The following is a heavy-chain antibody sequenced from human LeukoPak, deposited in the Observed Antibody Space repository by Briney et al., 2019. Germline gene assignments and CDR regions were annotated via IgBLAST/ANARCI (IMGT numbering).Heavy chain of an antibody. CDR2: ISSDSNYI. J-gene: IGHJ3*02. Sequence: GPLRLSCAASGFTFSSYSMNWVRQAPGKGLEWVSSISSDSNYIFYADSVQGRFTISRDNAENSLFLQMNSLRAEDTAVYYCASRYCTSTNCYAFDIWGQGTMVTVSS. CDR3: ASRYCTSTNCYAFDI. D-gene: IGHD2-2*01. V-gene: IGHV3-21*01. CDR1: GFTFSSYS.